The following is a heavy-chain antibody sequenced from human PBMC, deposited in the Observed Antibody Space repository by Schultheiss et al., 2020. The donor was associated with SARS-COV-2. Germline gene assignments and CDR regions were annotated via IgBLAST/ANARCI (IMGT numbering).Heavy chain of an antibody. CDR2: IYSGGST. CDR3: AKGSQQLADAAFYY. D-gene: IGHD6-13*01. J-gene: IGHJ4*02. V-gene: IGHV3-23*03. CDR1: GFTFSSYA. Sequence: GGSLRLSCAASGFTFSSYAMSWVRQAPGKGLEWVSVIYSGGSTYYADSVKGRFTISRDNSKNTLYLQMNSLRAEDTAVYYCAKGSQQLADAAFYYWGQGTLVTVSS.